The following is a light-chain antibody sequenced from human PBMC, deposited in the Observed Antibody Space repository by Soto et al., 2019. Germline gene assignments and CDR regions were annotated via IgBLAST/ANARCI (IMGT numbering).Light chain of an antibody. CDR2: EVS. CDR1: SSDVGGYNY. J-gene: IGLJ3*02. Sequence: QSALTQPASVSGSPGQSITISCTGTSSDVGGYNYVSWYQQHPGKAPKLMISEVSNRPSGVSNRFSGSKSGNTASLTIYGLRAEDEADYYCSSYTRSSALVFGGGTKVTVL. CDR3: SSYTRSSALV. V-gene: IGLV2-14*01.